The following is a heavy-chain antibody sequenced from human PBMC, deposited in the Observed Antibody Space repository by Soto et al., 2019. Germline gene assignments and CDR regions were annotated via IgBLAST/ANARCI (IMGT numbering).Heavy chain of an antibody. V-gene: IGHV4-39*01. D-gene: IGHD4-17*01. CDR3: ARLLRRRYGGNSVDAFDI. CDR2: IYYSGST. J-gene: IGHJ3*02. CDR1: GGSISSSSYY. Sequence: SETLSLTCTVSGGSISSSSYYWGWIRQPPGKGLEWIGSIYYSGSTYYNPSLKSRVTISVDTSKNQFSLKLSSVTAADTAVYYCARLLRRRYGGNSVDAFDIWGQGTMVTVSS.